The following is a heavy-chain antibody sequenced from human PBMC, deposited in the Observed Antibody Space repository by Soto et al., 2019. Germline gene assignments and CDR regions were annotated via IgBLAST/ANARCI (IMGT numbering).Heavy chain of an antibody. CDR1: GFTFNNFA. V-gene: IGHV3-23*01. CDR3: AKVQLPHSNYGGGYLLDF. D-gene: IGHD4-4*01. CDR2: VSSGGDNT. Sequence: EVQLLQSGGGLGQPGGSLTLSCAASGFTFNNFAMTWVRQAPGKGLEWVSSVSSGGDNTWYADSVKGRFTISRDNPKNTLYLHMNILSAADTAVYYCAKVQLPHSNYGGGYLLDFWGQGTLVTVSS. J-gene: IGHJ4*02.